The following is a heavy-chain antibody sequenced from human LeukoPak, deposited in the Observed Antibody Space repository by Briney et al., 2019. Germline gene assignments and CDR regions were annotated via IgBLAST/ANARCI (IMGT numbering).Heavy chain of an antibody. J-gene: IGHJ4*02. CDR1: SGSINSYY. Sequence: SETLSLTCTVSSGSINSYYWAWIRQAAGRRLEWVGRVHVSGSTNYNPSLRSRVAISLDRSKNQFSLTVRSLTAADTAVYYCARDDSSRDDGGAYHYWGQGILVTVSS. CDR3: ARDDSSRDDGGAYHY. V-gene: IGHV4-4*07. CDR2: VHVSGST. D-gene: IGHD4-23*01.